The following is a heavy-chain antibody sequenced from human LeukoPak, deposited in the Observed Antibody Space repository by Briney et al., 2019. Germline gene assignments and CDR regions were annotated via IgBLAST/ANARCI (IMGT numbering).Heavy chain of an antibody. D-gene: IGHD6-13*01. CDR3: ARVHEQQLVWFDP. V-gene: IGHV4-59*08. CDR1: GGSISSYY. J-gene: IGHJ5*02. CDR2: IYYSGST. Sequence: SETLSLTCTVSGGSISSYYWSWIRQPPGKGLEWIGYIYYSGSTNYNPSLKSRVTISVDTSKNQFSLKLSSVTAADTAVYYCARVHEQQLVWFDPWGQGTLVTVSS.